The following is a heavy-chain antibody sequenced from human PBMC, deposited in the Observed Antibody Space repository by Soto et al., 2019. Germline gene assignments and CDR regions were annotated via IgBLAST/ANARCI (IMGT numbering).Heavy chain of an antibody. CDR1: GFTSSRFW. CDR2: IKQDGSEE. V-gene: IGHV3-7*04. Sequence: EVQLVESGGGLVQPGGSLRLSCAASGFTSSRFWMNWVRQAPGKGLEWVANIKQDGSEENYVDSVKGRFTISRDNAKNSLYLQMNSLRVADTAVYYWARGGWYGDYWGQGTLVTVSS. D-gene: IGHD6-19*01. J-gene: IGHJ4*02. CDR3: ARGGWYGDY.